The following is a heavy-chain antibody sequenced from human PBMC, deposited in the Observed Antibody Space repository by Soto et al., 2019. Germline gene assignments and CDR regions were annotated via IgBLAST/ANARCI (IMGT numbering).Heavy chain of an antibody. V-gene: IGHV1-46*01. Sequence: ASVKVSCKASGYTFTSYYMHWLLQAPGQGLEWMGIINPSGGSTSYAQKFQGRVTMTRDTSTSTVYMELSSLRSEDTAVYYCARDYYDSSGYYSLGPTYDAFDIWGQGTMVTVSS. CDR3: ARDYYDSSGYYSLGPTYDAFDI. CDR2: INPSGGST. J-gene: IGHJ3*02. CDR1: GYTFTSYY. D-gene: IGHD3-22*01.